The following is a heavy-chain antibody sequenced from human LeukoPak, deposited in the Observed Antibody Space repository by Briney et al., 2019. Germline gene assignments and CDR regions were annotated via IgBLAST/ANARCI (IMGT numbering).Heavy chain of an antibody. CDR3: AREPTAMIL. Sequence: GGSLRLSCAASGFTFSDYYMIWLRHATGKGLEWVSYISSSGSTIYYADSVKGRFTISRDNAKNSLYLQMNSLRAEDTAVYYCAREPTAMILWGQGTLVTVSS. V-gene: IGHV3-11*04. D-gene: IGHD5-18*01. CDR2: ISSSGSTI. J-gene: IGHJ4*02. CDR1: GFTFSDYY.